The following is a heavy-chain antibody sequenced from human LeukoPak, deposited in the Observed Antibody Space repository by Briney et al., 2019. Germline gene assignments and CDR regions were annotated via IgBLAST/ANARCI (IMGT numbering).Heavy chain of an antibody. CDR3: AREVDYDSSGYPANGNWFDP. CDR1: GGTFSSYA. CDR2: IIPIFGTA. D-gene: IGHD3-22*01. J-gene: IGHJ5*02. V-gene: IGHV1-69*06. Sequence: SVKVSCKASGGTFSSYAISWVRQAPGQGLEWMGGIIPIFGTANYAQKFQGRVTITADKSTSTAYMELSSLRSEDTAAYYCAREVDYDSSGYPANGNWFDPWGQGTLVTVSS.